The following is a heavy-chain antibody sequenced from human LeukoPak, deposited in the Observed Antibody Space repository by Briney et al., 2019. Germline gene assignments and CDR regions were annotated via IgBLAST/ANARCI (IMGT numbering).Heavy chain of an antibody. CDR1: GFTFSSYS. J-gene: IGHJ4*02. Sequence: GGSLRPSRAASGFTFSSYSMNWVRQAPGKGLEWVSSISSSSSYIYYADSVKGRFTISRDNAKNSLYLQMNSLRAEDTAVYYCARGGPYCSSTSCYYLGPIDYWGQGTLVTVSS. D-gene: IGHD2-2*01. CDR2: ISSSSSYI. CDR3: ARGGPYCSSTSCYYLGPIDY. V-gene: IGHV3-21*01.